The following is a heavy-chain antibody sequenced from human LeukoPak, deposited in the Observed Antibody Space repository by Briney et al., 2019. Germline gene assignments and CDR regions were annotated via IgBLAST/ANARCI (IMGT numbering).Heavy chain of an antibody. Sequence: SETLSLTCTVSGVSISSYYWSWVRQPPGKGLEWIGYIYYTGSTNYNPSLKSRVTISVDTSKNQFSLKLSSVTAADTAVYYCARITYYYSSGSLYYYYYMDVWGKGTTVTVSS. CDR3: ARITYYYSSGSLYYYYYMDV. D-gene: IGHD3-10*01. J-gene: IGHJ6*03. V-gene: IGHV4-59*01. CDR1: GVSISSYY. CDR2: IYYTGST.